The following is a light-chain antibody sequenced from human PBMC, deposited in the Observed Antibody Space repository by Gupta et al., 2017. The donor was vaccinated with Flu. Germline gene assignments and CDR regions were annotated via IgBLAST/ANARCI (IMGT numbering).Light chain of an antibody. CDR2: DAS. J-gene: IGKJ4*01. Sequence: EIVLTQSPATLSSSPGERATLSCRASQSVSSYLAWYQQKPGQAPRLLIYDASNRATGIPARFSGSGSGTDFTLAINSLEPEDFAVYYCQQRINWPLTFGGGTKVEIK. CDR1: QSVSSY. V-gene: IGKV3-11*01. CDR3: QQRINWPLT.